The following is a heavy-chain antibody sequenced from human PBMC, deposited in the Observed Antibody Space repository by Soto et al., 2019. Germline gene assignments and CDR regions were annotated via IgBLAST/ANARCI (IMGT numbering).Heavy chain of an antibody. D-gene: IGHD3-16*01. V-gene: IGHV1-69*06. CDR2: IIPIFGTA. Sequence: WASVKVSCKASGGTFSSYAISWVRQAPGQGLEWMGGIIPIFGTANYAQKFQGRVTITADKSTSTAYMELSSLRSDDTAIYYCARMATFGSLNWFDPWGQGTLVTVSS. CDR1: GGTFSSYA. CDR3: ARMATFGSLNWFDP. J-gene: IGHJ5*02.